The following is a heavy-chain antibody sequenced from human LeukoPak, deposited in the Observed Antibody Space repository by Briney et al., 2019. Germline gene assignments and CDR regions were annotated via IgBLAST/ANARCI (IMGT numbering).Heavy chain of an antibody. CDR2: INSNSGGT. J-gene: IGHJ4*02. V-gene: IGHV1-2*02. CDR3: ARGPATSSSWYSCFDY. CDR1: GGTFSSYA. Sequence: ASVKVSCKASGGTFSSYAISWVRQAPGQGLEWMGWINSNSGGTNYAQKFQGRVTMTRDTSISTAYMELSRLRSDDTAVYYCARGPATSSSWYSCFDYWGQGTLVTVSS. D-gene: IGHD6-13*01.